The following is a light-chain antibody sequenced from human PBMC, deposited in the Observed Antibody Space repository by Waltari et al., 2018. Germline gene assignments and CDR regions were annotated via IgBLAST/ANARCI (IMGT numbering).Light chain of an antibody. V-gene: IGLV1-40*01. J-gene: IGLJ1*01. CDR3: QSYDSSLSGYV. CDR2: GNS. CDR1: SSNLGAGSA. Sequence: QSVLTQPPSVSGAPGQRVPLSCTGSSSNLGAGSAVPWYQQLPGPAPKLLIYGNSNRPSGVPDRFSGSKSGTSASLAITGLQAEDEADYYCQSYDSSLSGYVFGTGTKVTVL.